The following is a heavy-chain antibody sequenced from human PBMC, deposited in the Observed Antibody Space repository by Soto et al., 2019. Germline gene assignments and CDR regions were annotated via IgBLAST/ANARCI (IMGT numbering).Heavy chain of an antibody. CDR3: ARGLATLPVFAFDV. Sequence: SGPTLVNPTQTLTLTCSFSGFSFSTSGVGVGWVRQPPGKALEWLALIYWSGDEHYRPSLKSRLTITKDTSKNQVVLIMTNMDPVDTATYYCARGLATLPVFAFDVWGQGTTVTVSS. J-gene: IGHJ3*01. CDR1: GFSFSTSGVG. CDR2: IYWSGDE. V-gene: IGHV2-5*01. D-gene: IGHD6-6*01.